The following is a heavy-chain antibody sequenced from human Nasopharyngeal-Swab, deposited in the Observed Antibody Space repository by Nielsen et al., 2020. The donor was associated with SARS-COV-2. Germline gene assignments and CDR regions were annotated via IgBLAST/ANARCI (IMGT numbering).Heavy chain of an antibody. Sequence: ARQAAGKGLEWVSAISGSGGSTYYADSVKGRFIISRDNSKNTLYLQMNSLRAEDTAVYYCAKDDSGYDPEYFDYWGQGTLVTVSS. D-gene: IGHD5-12*01. V-gene: IGHV3-23*01. CDR3: AKDDSGYDPEYFDY. J-gene: IGHJ4*02. CDR2: ISGSGGST.